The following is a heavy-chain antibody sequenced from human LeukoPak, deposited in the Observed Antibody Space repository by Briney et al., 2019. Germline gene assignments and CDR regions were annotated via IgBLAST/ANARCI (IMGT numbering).Heavy chain of an antibody. J-gene: IGHJ4*02. D-gene: IGHD2/OR15-2a*01. CDR3: ARDPVRICYFDY. Sequence: GGSLRLSCAASGFTFSTFAMIWVRQAPGEGLEWVSSISSSSSYIYYADSVKGRFTISRDNAKNSLYLQMNSLRAEDTAVYYCARDPVRICYFDYWGQGTLVTVSS. CDR1: GFTFSTFA. CDR2: ISSSSSYI. V-gene: IGHV3-21*01.